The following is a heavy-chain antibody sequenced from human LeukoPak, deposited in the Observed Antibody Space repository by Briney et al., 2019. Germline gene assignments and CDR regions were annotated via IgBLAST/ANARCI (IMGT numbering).Heavy chain of an antibody. Sequence: SQTLSLTCTVSGGSISSGSYYWSWIRQPAGKGLEWIVRIYTSGSTNYNPSLRSRVTISVDTSKNQFSLKLSSVTAADTAVYYCAREAGDIVVVVAATVSNWFDPWGQGTLVTVSS. J-gene: IGHJ5*02. CDR2: IYTSGST. CDR3: AREAGDIVVVVAATVSNWFDP. D-gene: IGHD2-15*01. CDR1: GGSISSGSYY. V-gene: IGHV4-61*02.